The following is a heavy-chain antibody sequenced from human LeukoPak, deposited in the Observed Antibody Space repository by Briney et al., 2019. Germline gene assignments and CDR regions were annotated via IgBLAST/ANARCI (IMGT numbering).Heavy chain of an antibody. D-gene: IGHD5-18*01. Sequence: PGGSLRLSCAASGFTFSSYTMNWVRQAPGQGLEWVSSIDRTSSLIYYADSVRGRFTISRDNAKNTLYLQMNSLRVEDTAVYYCATRYSYGSYYFDYWGQGTLVTVSS. CDR2: IDRTSSLI. CDR1: GFTFSSYT. J-gene: IGHJ4*02. CDR3: ATRYSYGSYYFDY. V-gene: IGHV3-21*04.